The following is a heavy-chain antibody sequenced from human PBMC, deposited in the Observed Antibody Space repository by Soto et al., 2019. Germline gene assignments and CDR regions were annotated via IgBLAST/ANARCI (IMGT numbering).Heavy chain of an antibody. J-gene: IGHJ5*02. V-gene: IGHV4-31*03. D-gene: IGHD6-19*01. Sequence: ASEALSLTCTVSGGSISSGGYYWSWIRQHPGKGLEWIGYIYYSGSTHYNPSLKSRVTISVDTSKNQFSLKLSSVTAADTAVYYCARGAVAGLWFDPWGQGTLVTVSS. CDR3: ARGAVAGLWFDP. CDR1: GGSISSGGYY. CDR2: IYYSGST.